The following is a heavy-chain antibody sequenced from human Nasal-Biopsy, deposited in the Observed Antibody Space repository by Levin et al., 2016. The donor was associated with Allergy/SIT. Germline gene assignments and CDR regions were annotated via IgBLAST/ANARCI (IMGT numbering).Heavy chain of an antibody. CDR2: LNGNSGGI. J-gene: IGHJ6*02. V-gene: IGHV3-9*01. D-gene: IGHD2-2*01. Sequence: GGSLRLSCVVSGFRFENHAMHWVRQAPGKGPEWVSGLNGNSGGIGYADSVKGRFTITRDNAKNSLYLQMHSLGGEDTALYYCARGAGPSWNYYSLDVWGQGTAVTVSS. CDR3: ARGAGPSWNYYSLDV. CDR1: GFRFENHA.